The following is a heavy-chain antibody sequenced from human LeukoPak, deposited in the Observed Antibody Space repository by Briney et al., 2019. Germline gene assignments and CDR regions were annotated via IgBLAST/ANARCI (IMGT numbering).Heavy chain of an antibody. CDR2: IYPSSGGT. CDR1: GYTFTNYH. V-gene: IGHV1-2*06. J-gene: IGHJ4*02. CDR3: ARDLPFED. D-gene: IGHD2/OR15-2a*01. Sequence: ASVTVSCKASGYTFTNYHMHWVRQAPGQGLEWMGRIYPSSGGTNYAQKFQGRITLTTDTSINTAYMELSRLRFDDTAVYYCARDLPFEDWGQGTLVTVSS.